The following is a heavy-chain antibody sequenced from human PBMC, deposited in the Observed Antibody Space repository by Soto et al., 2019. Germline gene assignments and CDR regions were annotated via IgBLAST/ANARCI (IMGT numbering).Heavy chain of an antibody. CDR2: MNPNSGNT. CDR3: ARGRYPFGFLWSLDAFDI. J-gene: IGHJ3*02. V-gene: IGHV1-8*01. CDR1: GYTFTSYD. Sequence: ASVKVSCKASGYTFTSYDINWVRQATGQGLEWMGWMNPNSGNTGYAQKFQGRVTMTRNTSISTAYMELSSLRSEDTAVYYCARGRYPFGFLWSLDAFDIWGQGTMVTVSS. D-gene: IGHD3-10*01.